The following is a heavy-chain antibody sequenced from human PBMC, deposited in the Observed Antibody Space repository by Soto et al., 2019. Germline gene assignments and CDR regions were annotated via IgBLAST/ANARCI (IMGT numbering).Heavy chain of an antibody. D-gene: IGHD4-17*01. J-gene: IGHJ5*02. V-gene: IGHV3-23*01. CDR3: AKDNDHRPWYGDYGGWNWFDP. CDR2: ISGSGGST. Sequence: EVQLLESGGGLVQPGGSRRLSCAASGFTFSSYAMSWVRQAPGKGLEWVSAISGSGGSTYYADSVKGRFTISRDNSKNALYLQMNSLRAEDTAVYYCAKDNDHRPWYGDYGGWNWFDPWGQGTLVTVSS. CDR1: GFTFSSYA.